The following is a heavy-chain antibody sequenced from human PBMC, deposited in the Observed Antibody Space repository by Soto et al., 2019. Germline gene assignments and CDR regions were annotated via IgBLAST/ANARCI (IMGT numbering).Heavy chain of an antibody. CDR2: IYTSGST. D-gene: IGHD3-22*01. Sequence: TSETLSLTCTVSGGSISSYYWSWIRQPAGKGLEWIGRIYTSGSTNYNPSLKSRVTMSVDTSKNQFSLKLSSVTAADTAVYYCARDLLGYSSGYHPPYYYYGMDVWGQGTTVNVSS. J-gene: IGHJ6*02. CDR1: GGSISSYY. V-gene: IGHV4-4*07. CDR3: ARDLLGYSSGYHPPYYYYGMDV.